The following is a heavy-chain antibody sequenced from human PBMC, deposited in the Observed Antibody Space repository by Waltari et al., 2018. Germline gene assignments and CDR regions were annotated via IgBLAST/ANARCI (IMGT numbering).Heavy chain of an antibody. D-gene: IGHD4-4*01. CDR2: IYTSGST. CDR3: ARDRTTVTTDYYYYMDV. V-gene: IGHV4-4*07. Sequence: QVQLQESGPGLVKPSETLSLTCPVSGGSISSYHLSWIRQPAGKGLEWIGRIYTSGSTNYNPSLKSRVTMSVDTSKNQFSLKLSSVTAADTAVYYCARDRTTVTTDYYYYMDVWGKGTTVTVSS. J-gene: IGHJ6*03. CDR1: GGSISSYH.